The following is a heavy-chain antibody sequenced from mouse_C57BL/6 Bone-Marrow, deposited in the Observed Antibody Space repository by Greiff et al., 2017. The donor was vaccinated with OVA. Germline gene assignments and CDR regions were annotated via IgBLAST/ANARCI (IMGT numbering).Heavy chain of an antibody. CDR3: AREKDDYDNFDY. Sequence: QVQLQQPGPELVKPGASVKISCKASGYSFTSYYIHWVKQRPGQGLEWIGWIYPGSGNTKYNEKFKGKATLTADTSSSTAYMQLSSLTSEDSAVYYCAREKDDYDNFDYWGQGTTLTVSS. D-gene: IGHD2-4*01. CDR1: GYSFTSYY. V-gene: IGHV1-66*01. J-gene: IGHJ2*01. CDR2: IYPGSGNT.